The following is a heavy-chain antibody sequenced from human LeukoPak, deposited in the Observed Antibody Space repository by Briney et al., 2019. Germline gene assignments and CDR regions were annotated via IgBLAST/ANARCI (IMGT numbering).Heavy chain of an antibody. Sequence: QPGGSLRLSCAASGFTFSSYAMHWVRQAPGKGLEWVAVISYDGSNKYYADSVKGRFTISRDNSKNTLYLQMNSLRAEDTAVYYCARALGMAVAGFLDYWGQGTLVTVSS. V-gene: IGHV3-30*04. J-gene: IGHJ4*02. D-gene: IGHD6-19*01. CDR3: ARALGMAVAGFLDY. CDR2: ISYDGSNK. CDR1: GFTFSSYA.